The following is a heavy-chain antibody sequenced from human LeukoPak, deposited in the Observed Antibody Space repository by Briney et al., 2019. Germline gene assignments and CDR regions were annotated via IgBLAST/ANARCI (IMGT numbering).Heavy chain of an antibody. CDR2: IYTSGST. CDR3: AGSLGDYDQENYFDY. D-gene: IGHD4-17*01. Sequence: SETLSLTCTVSGGSISSYYWSWIRQPAGKGLEWIGRIYTSGSTNYNPSLKSRVTMSVDTSKNQFSLKLSSVTAADTAVYYCAGSLGDYDQENYFDYWGQGTLVTVSS. J-gene: IGHJ4*02. CDR1: GGSISSYY. V-gene: IGHV4-4*07.